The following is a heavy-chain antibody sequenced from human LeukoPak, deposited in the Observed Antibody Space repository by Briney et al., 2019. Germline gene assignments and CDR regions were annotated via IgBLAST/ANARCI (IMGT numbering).Heavy chain of an antibody. J-gene: IGHJ4*02. D-gene: IGHD3-22*01. CDR2: ISYDGSNK. CDR3: ARTYDSSGYYYDGY. V-gene: IGHV3-30*03. CDR1: GFTFSSYG. Sequence: SGGSLRLSCAASGFTFSSYGMHWVRQAPGKGLEWVAVISYDGSNKYYADSVKGRFTISRDNSKNTLYLQMNSLRAEDTAVYYCARTYDSSGYYYDGYWGQGTLVTVSS.